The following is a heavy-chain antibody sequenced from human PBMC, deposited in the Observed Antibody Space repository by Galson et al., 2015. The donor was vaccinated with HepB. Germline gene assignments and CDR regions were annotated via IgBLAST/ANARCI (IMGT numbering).Heavy chain of an antibody. V-gene: IGHV3-43D*03. D-gene: IGHD5-12*01. CDR1: GFTFDDYA. Sequence: SLRLSCAASGFTFDDYAMHWVRQAPGKGLEWVSLISWDGGSTYYADSVKGRFTISRDNSKNSLYLQMNSLRAEDTALYYCAKDRHRGYDPPNPTFDYWGQGTLVTVSS. CDR3: AKDRHRGYDPPNPTFDY. CDR2: ISWDGGST. J-gene: IGHJ4*02.